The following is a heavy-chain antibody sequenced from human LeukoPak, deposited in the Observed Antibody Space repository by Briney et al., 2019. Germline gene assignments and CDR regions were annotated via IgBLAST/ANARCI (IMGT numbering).Heavy chain of an antibody. CDR3: ATEAMVRGVNNY. Sequence: GASVKVSCKASGYTFTSYGISWVRQAPGQGLEWMGWINPNSGGTIYAQKFQGGVTMTEDTSTDTAYMELSSLRSEDTAVYYCATEAMVRGVNNYWGQGTLVTVSS. V-gene: IGHV1-18*01. CDR1: GYTFTSYG. D-gene: IGHD3-10*01. J-gene: IGHJ4*02. CDR2: INPNSGGT.